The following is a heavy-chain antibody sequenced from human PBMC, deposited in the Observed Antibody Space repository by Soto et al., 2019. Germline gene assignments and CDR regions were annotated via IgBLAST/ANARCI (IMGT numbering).Heavy chain of an antibody. V-gene: IGHV4-59*12. CDR1: GGSISSYY. J-gene: IGHJ3*02. Sequence: PSETLSLTCTVSGGSISSYYWSWIRQPPGKGLEWIGYIYYSGSTNYNPSLKSRVTISVDTSKNQFSLTLSSVTAADTAVYYCATRGVDYSIGGGAFDIWGQGTMVTVSS. CDR3: ATRGVDYSIGGGAFDI. CDR2: IYYSGST. D-gene: IGHD4-4*01.